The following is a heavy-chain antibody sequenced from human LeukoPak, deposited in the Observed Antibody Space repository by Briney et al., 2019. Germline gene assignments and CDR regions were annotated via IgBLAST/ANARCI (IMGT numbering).Heavy chain of an antibody. CDR1: GFTFSSYA. J-gene: IGHJ4*02. Sequence: GSLRLSCAASGFTFSSYAMIWDRQAPGKGLEWVAGISGSGGGTNYADSVKGRFTISRDNPKNTLYLQMNSLRAEDTAVYFCAKRGVVIRVFLVGYHKEAYYFDSWGQGALVTVSS. V-gene: IGHV3-23*01. CDR3: AKRGVVIRVFLVGYHKEAYYFDS. D-gene: IGHD3-10*01. CDR2: ISGSGGGT.